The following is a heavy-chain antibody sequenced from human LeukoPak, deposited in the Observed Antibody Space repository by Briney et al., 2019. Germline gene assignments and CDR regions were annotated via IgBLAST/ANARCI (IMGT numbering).Heavy chain of an antibody. Sequence: SQTLSLTCAISGDSVSSSSAAWNWIRQSPSRSLEWLGRTYYRSKWYSESSVSVKGRITINPDTSRNQVSLQVNSVTPEDTAVYYCARVYCSGGSCYGPFDYWGQGTLVTVSS. D-gene: IGHD2-15*01. CDR3: ARVYCSGGSCYGPFDY. CDR2: TYYRSKWYS. V-gene: IGHV6-1*01. CDR1: GDSVSSSSAA. J-gene: IGHJ4*02.